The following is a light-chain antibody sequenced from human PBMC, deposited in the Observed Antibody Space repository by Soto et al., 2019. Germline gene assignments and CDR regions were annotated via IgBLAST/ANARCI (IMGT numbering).Light chain of an antibody. CDR2: DVS. V-gene: IGLV2-14*03. Sequence: QSALTQPASVSGSPGQSITISCTGTSSDIGGYNSVSWYQQHPGKAPKLMIYDVSDRPSGVSNRFSGSKSGNTASLTISGLQAADEADYYCASYASSNTVLFGGGTKLTVL. J-gene: IGLJ2*01. CDR3: ASYASSNTVL. CDR1: SSDIGGYNS.